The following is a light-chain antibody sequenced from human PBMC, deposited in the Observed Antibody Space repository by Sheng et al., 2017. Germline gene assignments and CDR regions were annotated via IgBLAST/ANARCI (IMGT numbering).Light chain of an antibody. CDR2: DVS. CDR1: SSNIGAGYH. CDR3: SSYTSSSTRWV. J-gene: IGLJ3*02. Sequence: QSVLTQPPSVSGAPGQRVTISCTGSSSNIGAGYHVHWYQQLPGTAPKLMIYDVSNRPSGVSNRFSGSKSGNTASLTISGLQAEDETDYYCSSYTSSSTRWVFGGGTKLTVL. V-gene: IGLV1-40*01.